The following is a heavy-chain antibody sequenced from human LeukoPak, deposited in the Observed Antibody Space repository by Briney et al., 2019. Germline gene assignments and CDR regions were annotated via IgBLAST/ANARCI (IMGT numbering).Heavy chain of an antibody. V-gene: IGHV1-18*01. CDR2: INTYNGNT. CDR3: ARESISSGTYYPRSDY. Sequence: GASVKVSCKASGYIFANYGFAWVRQAPGQGLEWLGWINTYNGNTKYAQNLQGRVTVTTDTSTNTAYMELRSLTSDDTAVYYCARESISSGTYYPRSDYWGQGTLVTVSS. D-gene: IGHD3-10*01. J-gene: IGHJ4*02. CDR1: GYIFANYG.